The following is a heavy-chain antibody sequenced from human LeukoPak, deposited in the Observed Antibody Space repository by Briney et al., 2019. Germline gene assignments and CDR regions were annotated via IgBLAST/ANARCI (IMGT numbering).Heavy chain of an antibody. CDR1: GFSLTGGTAG. Sequence: SGPTLVKPTQTLTLTCSFSGFSLTGGTAGVGWVRQPPGKALEWLALIYGNDDERYRPSLRSRLNISKHTSKKQVVLTVTNMQPVDTGTYFCAHRHFMGYTYDFWGPGILVSVSA. CDR2: IYGNDDE. CDR3: AHRHFMGYTYDF. D-gene: IGHD5-18*01. V-gene: IGHV2-5*01. J-gene: IGHJ4*02.